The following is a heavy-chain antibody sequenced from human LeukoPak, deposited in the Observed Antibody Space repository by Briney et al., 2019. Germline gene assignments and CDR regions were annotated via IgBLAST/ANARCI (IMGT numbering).Heavy chain of an antibody. CDR2: ISGSGGST. J-gene: IGHJ3*02. V-gene: IGHV3-23*01. Sequence: QTGGSLRLSCEASGFTFSSYGMSWVRQAPGKGLEWVSAISGSGGSTYYADSVKGRFTISRDNSKNTLYLQMNSLRAEDTAVYYCAKDQGVGARLLDAFDIWGQGTMVTVSS. D-gene: IGHD1-26*01. CDR3: AKDQGVGARLLDAFDI. CDR1: GFTFSSYG.